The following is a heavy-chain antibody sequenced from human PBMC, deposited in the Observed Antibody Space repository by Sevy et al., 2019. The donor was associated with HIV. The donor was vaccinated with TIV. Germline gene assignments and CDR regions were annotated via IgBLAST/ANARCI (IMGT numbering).Heavy chain of an antibody. J-gene: IGHJ4*02. CDR3: ARDPGSSWSSFDY. V-gene: IGHV3-30-3*01. CDR1: GFIFGSYA. D-gene: IGHD6-13*01. Sequence: GGSLRLSCAASGFIFGSYAMNWVRQAPGKGLEWVAVISYDGSHKYYADSVKGRFTISRDSSKNTLYLQMLSLRTDDTAVYYCARDPGSSWSSFDYWGQGTLVTVSS. CDR2: ISYDGSHK.